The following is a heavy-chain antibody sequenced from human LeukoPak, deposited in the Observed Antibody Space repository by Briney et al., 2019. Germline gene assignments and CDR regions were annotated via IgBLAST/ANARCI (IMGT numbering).Heavy chain of an antibody. CDR2: IYYSGST. V-gene: IGHV4-31*03. CDR3: ASEPYGSGSFLGAFDI. J-gene: IGHJ3*02. D-gene: IGHD3-10*01. CDR1: GGSISSGGHY. Sequence: SETLSLTCTVSGGSISSGGHYWYWIRQHPGKGLEWIGYIYYSGSTYYNPSLKSRVTISVDTSKNQFSLKLSSVTAADTAVYYCASEPYGSGSFLGAFDIWGQGTMVTVSS.